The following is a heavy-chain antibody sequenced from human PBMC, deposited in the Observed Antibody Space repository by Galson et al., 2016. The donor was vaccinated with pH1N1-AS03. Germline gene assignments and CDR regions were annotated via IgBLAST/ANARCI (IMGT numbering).Heavy chain of an antibody. V-gene: IGHV4-34*01. CDR1: AGSLSGYY. J-gene: IGHJ6*02. D-gene: IGHD3-10*01. CDR3: ARGNNYGSGTFYSSFGMDV. CDR2: SNHRGSTRGIT. Sequence: SATLSLTYAVYAGSLSGYYSTWIRQPLGKGLQWIGASNHRGSTRGITTYNPSLKSRVTISVATSIYQFTLSLNSVTAADTAVYFCARGNNYGSGTFYSSFGMDVWGQGTTVSVSS.